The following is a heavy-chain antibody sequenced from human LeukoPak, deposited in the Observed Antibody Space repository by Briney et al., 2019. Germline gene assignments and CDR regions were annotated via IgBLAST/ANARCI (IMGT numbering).Heavy chain of an antibody. D-gene: IGHD5-18*01. CDR1: GFTFSSYA. Sequence: GGSLRLSCAASGFTFSSYAMSWVRQAPGKGLEWVSVIYSGGSTYYADSVKGRFTISRDNSKNTLYLQMNSLRAEDTAVYYCARARDTAMVTLPFDYWGQGSLVTVSS. J-gene: IGHJ4*02. CDR2: IYSGGST. V-gene: IGHV3-53*01. CDR3: ARARDTAMVTLPFDY.